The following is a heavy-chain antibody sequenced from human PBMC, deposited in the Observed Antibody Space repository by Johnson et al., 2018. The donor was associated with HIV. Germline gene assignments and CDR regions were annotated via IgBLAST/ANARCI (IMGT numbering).Heavy chain of an antibody. CDR1: GFTFSSYA. CDR2: ISYDGSNK. CDR3: AREAREWELLSAFDI. D-gene: IGHD1-26*01. V-gene: IGHV3-30*04. Sequence: QVQLVESGGGVVQPGGSLRLSCAASGFTFSSYAMSWVRQAPGKGLEWVAFISYDGSNKYYADSVKGRFTISRDNSKNTLYLQMNSLRAEDTAVYYCAREAREWELLSAFDIWGQGTMVTVSS. J-gene: IGHJ3*02.